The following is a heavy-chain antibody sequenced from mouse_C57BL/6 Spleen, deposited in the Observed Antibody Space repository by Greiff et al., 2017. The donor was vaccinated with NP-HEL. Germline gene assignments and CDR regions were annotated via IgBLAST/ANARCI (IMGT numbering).Heavy chain of an antibody. CDR3: ARSWGSRYFDY. Sequence: VQLQQSGPELVKPGASVKISCKASGYAFSSSWMNWVKQRPGKGLEWIGRIYPGDGDTNYNGKFKGKATLTADKSSSTAYMQLSSLTSEDSAVYVCARSWGSRYFDYWGQGTTLTVSS. J-gene: IGHJ2*01. D-gene: IGHD1-1*01. CDR2: IYPGDGDT. V-gene: IGHV1-82*01. CDR1: GYAFSSSW.